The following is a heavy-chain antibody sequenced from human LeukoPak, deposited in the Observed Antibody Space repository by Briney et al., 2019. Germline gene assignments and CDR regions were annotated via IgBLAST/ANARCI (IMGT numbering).Heavy chain of an antibody. J-gene: IGHJ3*02. V-gene: IGHV4-39*07. D-gene: IGHD6-19*01. CDR1: GGSITSSIYY. CDR2: IYYSGST. Sequence: SETLSLTCTVPGGSITSSIYYWGWIRQPPGKGLEWIGSIYYSGSTYYNPSLKSRVTISVDTSKNQFSLKLSSVTAADTAVYYCARSRDYSSGWYGDAFDIWGQGTMVTVSS. CDR3: ARSRDYSSGWYGDAFDI.